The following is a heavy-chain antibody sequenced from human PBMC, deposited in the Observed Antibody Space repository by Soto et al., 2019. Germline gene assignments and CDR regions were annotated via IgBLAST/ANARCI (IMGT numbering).Heavy chain of an antibody. D-gene: IGHD6-13*01. CDR1: GYTFTSYD. CDR3: ARHSSWWYHYYYMDV. Sequence: GASVKVSCKASGYTFTSYDINWVRQATGQGLEWMGWMNPNSGNTGYAQKFQGRVTMTRNTSISTAYMELSSLRSEDTAVYYCARHSSWWYHYYYMDVWGKGTTVTVSS. V-gene: IGHV1-8*01. J-gene: IGHJ6*03. CDR2: MNPNSGNT.